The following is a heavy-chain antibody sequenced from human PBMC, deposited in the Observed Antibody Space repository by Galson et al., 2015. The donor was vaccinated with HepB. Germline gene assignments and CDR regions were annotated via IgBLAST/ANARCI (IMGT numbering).Heavy chain of an antibody. CDR1: GGSISSSGYY. Sequence: ETLSLTCTVSGGSISSSGYYWGWIRQPPGKGLEWIGSLYNSRNTNYNPSLKSRLTISVDASETQVYLKLTSVTAADTAVYYCARRYQSSGYSYDYWGQGTLVTVSS. J-gene: IGHJ4*02. D-gene: IGHD3-22*01. CDR2: LYNSRNT. CDR3: ARRYQSSGYSYDY. V-gene: IGHV4-39*01.